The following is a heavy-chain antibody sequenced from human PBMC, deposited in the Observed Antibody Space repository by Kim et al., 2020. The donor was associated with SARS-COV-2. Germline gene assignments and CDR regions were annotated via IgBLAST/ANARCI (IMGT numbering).Heavy chain of an antibody. V-gene: IGHV5-10-1*01. CDR1: GYSFTSYW. CDR3: ARHRRGIAAAANDAFDI. Sequence: GESLKISCKGSGYSFTSYWISWVRQMPGKGLEWMGRIDPSDSYTNYSPSFQGHVTIPADKSISTAYLQWSSLKASDTAMYYCARHRRGIAAAANDAFDIWGQGTMVTVSS. CDR2: IDPSDSYT. J-gene: IGHJ3*02. D-gene: IGHD6-13*01.